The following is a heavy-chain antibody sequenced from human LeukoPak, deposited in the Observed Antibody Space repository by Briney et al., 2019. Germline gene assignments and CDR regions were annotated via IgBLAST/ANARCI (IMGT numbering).Heavy chain of an antibody. V-gene: IGHV4-59*08. D-gene: IGHD1-14*01. Sequence: TSETLSLTCTVSGGSISSYYWSWIRQPPGKGLEWIGYIYDSGSTNYNPSLKSRVTISVDTSKNQFSLKLNSVSAADTAVYYCARRRRDNWYFDLWGRGTLVTVSS. CDR1: GGSISSYY. CDR3: ARRRRDNWYFDL. CDR2: IYDSGST. J-gene: IGHJ2*01.